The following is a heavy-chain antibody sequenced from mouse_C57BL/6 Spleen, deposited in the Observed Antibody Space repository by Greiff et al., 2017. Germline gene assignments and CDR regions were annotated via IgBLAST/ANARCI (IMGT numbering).Heavy chain of an antibody. CDR2: IFPGSGST. D-gene: IGHD3-2*02. CDR1: GYTFTDYY. J-gene: IGHJ3*01. Sequence: VQLQQSGPELVKPGASVKISCKASGYTFTDYYINWVKQRPGQRLEWIGWIFPGSGSTYYNEKFKGKATLTVDKSSSTAYMLLSSLTSEDSAVYFCARVGTAQANWFAYWGQGTLVTVSA. V-gene: IGHV1-75*01. CDR3: ARVGTAQANWFAY.